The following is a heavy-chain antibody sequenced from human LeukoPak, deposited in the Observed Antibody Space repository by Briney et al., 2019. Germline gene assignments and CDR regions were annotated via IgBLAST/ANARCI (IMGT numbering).Heavy chain of an antibody. D-gene: IGHD1-1*01. Sequence: SETLSLTCTVSGGSISRYYWSWIRQPPGKGLEWFGYVYDSGTTNYNPSLKSRVTISADTSKNQFSLKLSSVTAADTAVYYCARVSWSPGTSYYYMDVWGKGTTITVSS. V-gene: IGHV4-59*01. CDR3: ARVSWSPGTSYYYMDV. J-gene: IGHJ6*03. CDR2: VYDSGTT. CDR1: GGSISRYY.